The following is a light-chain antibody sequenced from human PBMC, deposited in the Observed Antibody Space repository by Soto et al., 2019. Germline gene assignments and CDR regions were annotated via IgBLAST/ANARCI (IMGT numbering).Light chain of an antibody. CDR3: LQDHDDSWT. J-gene: IGKJ1*01. CDR2: AAS. CDR1: RAIGSD. V-gene: IGKV1-6*01. Sequence: ATQMTQSPSSLSASVGDRITITCRASRAIGSDLSWYQQKPGKAPTLLIYAASNLQSGVPSRFRGSRSGTEFTLTVSSLQPEDFATYYCLQDHDDSWTFGQGTKGDIK.